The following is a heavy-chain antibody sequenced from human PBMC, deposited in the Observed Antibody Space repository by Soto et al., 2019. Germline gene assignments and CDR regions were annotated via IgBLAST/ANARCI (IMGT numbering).Heavy chain of an antibody. V-gene: IGHV2-5*02. J-gene: IGHJ5*02. CDR1: GFSLSTSGVG. D-gene: IGHD1-1*01. CDR3: AHGLRAGSQNWCDP. Sequence: QITLKESGPTLVKPTQTLTLTCTFSGFSLSTSGVGVGWIRQPPGKALECLALIYWDDDKRYSPSLNSRLTIPKDTSKNQVGPTMTNMDPVDTATYDRAHGLRAGSQNWCDPWGQGTLVTVSS. CDR2: IYWDDDK.